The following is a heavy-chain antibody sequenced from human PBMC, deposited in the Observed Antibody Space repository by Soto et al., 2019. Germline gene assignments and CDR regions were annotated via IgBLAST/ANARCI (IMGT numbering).Heavy chain of an antibody. CDR3: ARTGYCNTTKCYNWFGP. Sequence: WVWLRLSGEASGCTFTNYWVHWLRQAPGKGLLWVSRINSHGNITTYADSGRGRFTITRDNAKNTLHRQMSSLRAEDTAVYSSARTGYCNTTKCYNWFGPCHKGTMVTVSS. J-gene: IGHJ5*02. CDR1: GCTFTNYW. V-gene: IGHV3-74*03. CDR2: INSHGNIT. D-gene: IGHD2-2*01.